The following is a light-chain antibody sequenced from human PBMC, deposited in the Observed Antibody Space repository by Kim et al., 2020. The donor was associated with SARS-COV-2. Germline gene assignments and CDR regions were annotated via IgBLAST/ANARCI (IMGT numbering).Light chain of an antibody. CDR1: SGHSNYA. V-gene: IGLV4-69*01. Sequence: QLVLTQSPSASASLGASVKLTCTLASGHSNYAIAWHQQQPEKGPRYLMKVSSDGSLIKGDGIPDRFSGSSSGAERYFTISSLQSEDEADYYCQTWDNGIQIFGGGTQLTVL. J-gene: IGLJ2*01. CDR2: VSSDGSL. CDR3: QTWDNGIQI.